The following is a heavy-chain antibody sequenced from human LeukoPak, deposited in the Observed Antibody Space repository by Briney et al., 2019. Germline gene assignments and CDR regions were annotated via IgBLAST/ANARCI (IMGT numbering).Heavy chain of an antibody. V-gene: IGHV4-59*01. CDR3: ARNSVDYFDY. J-gene: IGHJ4*02. CDR1: GGSISSYY. D-gene: IGHD2/OR15-2a*01. Sequence: SETLSFTCTVSGGSISSYYWSWIRQPPGKGLEWIGYIYYSGSTNYNPSLKSRVTISVDTSKNQFSLKLSSVTAADTAVYYCARNSVDYFDYWGQGTLVTVSS. CDR2: IYYSGST.